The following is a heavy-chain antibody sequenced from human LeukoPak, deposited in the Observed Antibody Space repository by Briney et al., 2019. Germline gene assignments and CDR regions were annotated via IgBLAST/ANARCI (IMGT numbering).Heavy chain of an antibody. Sequence: SETLSLTCTVSGGSISSGSYYWSWIRQPAGKGLEWIGRIYTSGSTNYNPSLKSRVTISVDTSKNQFSLKLSSVTAADTAVYYCNYGGYWGQGTLVTVSS. CDR1: GGSISSGSYY. CDR2: IYTSGST. J-gene: IGHJ4*02. V-gene: IGHV4-61*02. D-gene: IGHD4-17*01. CDR3: NYGGY.